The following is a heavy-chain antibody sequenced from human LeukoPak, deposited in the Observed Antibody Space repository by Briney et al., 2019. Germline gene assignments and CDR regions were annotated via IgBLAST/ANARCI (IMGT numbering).Heavy chain of an antibody. CDR1: GYSFTNYW. Sequence: LGESLKISCKGSGYSFTNYWIGWVRQMPGKGLEWVAIIYPGDSDTRYSPSFQGQVTISADKSISTAYLQWSSLKASDTAMYYCARQYKLELRSTTSYYFDYWGQGTLVTVSS. D-gene: IGHD1-7*01. V-gene: IGHV5-51*01. CDR2: IYPGDSDT. CDR3: ARQYKLELRSTTSYYFDY. J-gene: IGHJ4*02.